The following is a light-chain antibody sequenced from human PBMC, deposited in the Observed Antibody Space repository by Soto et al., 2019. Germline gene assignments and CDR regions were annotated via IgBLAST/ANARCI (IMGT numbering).Light chain of an antibody. J-gene: IGKJ1*01. CDR1: QKINNY. CDR3: QQSYSTPRT. Sequence: DIQITQSPSSLSASVGDRVTVTCRTSQKINNYLNWYQQKPGKAPNLLIYVASSLQSEVPSRFSGSGSGTDFTLTISSLQPEDFATYYCQQSYSTPRTFGQGTKVDIK. V-gene: IGKV1-39*01. CDR2: VAS.